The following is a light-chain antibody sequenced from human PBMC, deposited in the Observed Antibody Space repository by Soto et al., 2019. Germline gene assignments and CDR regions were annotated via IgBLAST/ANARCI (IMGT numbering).Light chain of an antibody. V-gene: IGKV3-15*01. CDR3: QQYNQWPPWT. Sequence: EIVMTQSPATLSVSPGERPTLSFSASQSVNSDLAWYQQKPGQAPGLLIYGASNRATGIPARFRGSGSGTDFTLTISSLQSEDFAVYYCQQYNQWPPWTVGQGTKVEIK. CDR1: QSVNSD. J-gene: IGKJ1*01. CDR2: GAS.